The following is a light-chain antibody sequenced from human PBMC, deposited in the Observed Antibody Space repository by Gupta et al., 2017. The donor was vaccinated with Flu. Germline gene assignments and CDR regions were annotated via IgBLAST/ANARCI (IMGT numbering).Light chain of an antibody. CDR2: KGS. J-gene: IGKJ2*03. CDR1: QGLHLSDGNSN. CDR3: RQCEGWPYG. V-gene: IGKV2-30*02. Sequence: ITLGQPASISLKASQGLHLSDGNSNFNWFPLGPGQTPRRLIHKGSNRDSGVPDSFSGSGSGTAFTLMISRMTTADLGVYYCRQCEGWPYGFGEGTKLEI.